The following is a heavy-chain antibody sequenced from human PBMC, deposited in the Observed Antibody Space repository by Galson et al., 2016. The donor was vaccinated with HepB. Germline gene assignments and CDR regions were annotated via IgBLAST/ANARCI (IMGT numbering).Heavy chain of an antibody. D-gene: IGHD3-10*01. CDR2: IYSSGRT. J-gene: IGHJ4*02. V-gene: IGHV3-66*03. Sequence: SLRLSCAASGFIVSNNYMDWVRQAPGKGLEWVSVIYSSGRTYYADSVKGRFTLSRDNSKNTLYLQMNSLRPEDTAVYYCAKDQAPFRFGDYHFDSWGQGTLVIVSS. CDR3: AKDQAPFRFGDYHFDS. CDR1: GFIVSNNY.